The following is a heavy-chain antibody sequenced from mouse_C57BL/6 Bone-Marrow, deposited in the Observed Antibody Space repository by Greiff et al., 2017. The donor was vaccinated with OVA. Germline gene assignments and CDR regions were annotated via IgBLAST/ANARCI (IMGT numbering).Heavy chain of an antibody. J-gene: IGHJ1*03. CDR2: ILPSIGRT. CDR1: DSEVFPIAY. Sequence: VKLQQSGSELRSPGSSVKLSCKDFDSEVFPIAYMSWVRQKPGHGFEWIGGILPSIGRTINGEKFEDKATLDADTLSNTAYLELNSLTSEDSAIYYCARRAGYYAWYFDVWGTGTTVTVSS. CDR3: ARRAGYYAWYFDV. D-gene: IGHD2-3*01. V-gene: IGHV15-2*01.